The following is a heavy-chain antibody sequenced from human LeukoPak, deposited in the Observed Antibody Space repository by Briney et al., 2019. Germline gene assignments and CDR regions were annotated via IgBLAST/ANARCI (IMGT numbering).Heavy chain of an antibody. CDR2: IIPMFGTA. Sequence: SVKVSCKASGGTFSSYDISWVRQAPGQGLEWMGGIIPMFGTANYAQKFQGRVTISADKSTSTAYMELSSLSSEDTAVYYCASGRTDIVVVPATLRNYFFDYWGQGTLVTVSS. V-gene: IGHV1-69*06. D-gene: IGHD2-2*01. J-gene: IGHJ4*02. CDR3: ASGRTDIVVVPATLRNYFFDY. CDR1: GGTFSSYD.